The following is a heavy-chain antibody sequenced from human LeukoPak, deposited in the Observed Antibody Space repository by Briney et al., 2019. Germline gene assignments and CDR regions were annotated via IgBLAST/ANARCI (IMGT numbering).Heavy chain of an antibody. V-gene: IGHV1-8*01. J-gene: IGHJ6*03. CDR3: ARVTYSSSWYPLSDYYYYYMVV. CDR2: MNANSGNT. D-gene: IGHD6-13*01. CDR1: GYTFTSYD. Sequence: GASVKVSCKASGYTFTSYDINWVRQATGQGLEWMGWMNANSGNTGYAQKFQGRVTMTRNTSISTAYMELSSLRSEDTAVYYCARVTYSSSWYPLSDYYYYYMVVWGKGTTVTVSS.